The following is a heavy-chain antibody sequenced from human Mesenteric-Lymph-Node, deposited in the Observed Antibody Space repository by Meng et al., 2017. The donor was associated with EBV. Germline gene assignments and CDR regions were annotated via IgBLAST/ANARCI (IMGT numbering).Heavy chain of an antibody. V-gene: IGHV4-4*02. CDR1: GGSISNDHW. J-gene: IGHJ4*02. Sequence: QVQLQEAGPGLVKPSGTLSLSCGVSGGSISNDHWWSWVRQPPGKGLEWIGEMYHSGSTNYNPSLKSRVTISVDKSKNQFFLNLNSVTAADTAVYYCARGREYSWGYWGQGTLVTVSS. D-gene: IGHD4-11*01. CDR3: ARGREYSWGY. CDR2: MYHSGST.